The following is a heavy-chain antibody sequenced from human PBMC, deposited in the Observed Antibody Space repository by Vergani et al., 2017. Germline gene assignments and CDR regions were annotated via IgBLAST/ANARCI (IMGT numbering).Heavy chain of an antibody. CDR3: ARFGYSYGYSYYYYGMDV. J-gene: IGHJ6*02. D-gene: IGHD5-18*01. CDR2: IYTSGST. V-gene: IGHV4-4*07. Sequence: QVQLQESGPGLVKPSQTLSLTCTVSGGSISSYYWSWIRQPAGKGLEWIGRIYTSGSTNYNPSLKSRVTMSVDTSKNQFSLKLSSVTAADTAVYYCARFGYSYGYSYYYYGMDVWGQGTTVTVSS. CDR1: GGSISSYY.